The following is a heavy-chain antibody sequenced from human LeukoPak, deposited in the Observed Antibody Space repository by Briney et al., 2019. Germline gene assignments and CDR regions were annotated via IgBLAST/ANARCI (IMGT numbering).Heavy chain of an antibody. CDR3: ARLSRGYDYFSFDY. D-gene: IGHD5-12*01. J-gene: IGHJ4*02. CDR2: IYYSGST. Sequence: TPSETLSLTCTVSGGSISSSSYSWGWIRQPPGKGLEWIGSIYYSGSTYYNPSLKSRVTISVDTSKNQFSLKLSSVTAADTAVYYCARLSRGYDYFSFDYWGQGTLVTVSS. V-gene: IGHV4-39*01. CDR1: GGSISSSSYS.